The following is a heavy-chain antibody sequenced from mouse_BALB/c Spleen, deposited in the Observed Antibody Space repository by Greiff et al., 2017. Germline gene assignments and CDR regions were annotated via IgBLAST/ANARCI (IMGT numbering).Heavy chain of an antibody. J-gene: IGHJ2*01. CDR2: IDPANGNT. V-gene: IGHV14-3*02. Sequence: VQLKQSGAELVKPGASVKLSCTASGFNIKDTYMHWVKQRPEQGLEWIGRIDPANGNTKYDPKFQGKATITADTSSNTAYLQLSSLTSEDTAVYYCARANWDGFDYWGQGTTLTVSS. CDR3: ARANWDGFDY. CDR1: GFNIKDTY. D-gene: IGHD4-1*01.